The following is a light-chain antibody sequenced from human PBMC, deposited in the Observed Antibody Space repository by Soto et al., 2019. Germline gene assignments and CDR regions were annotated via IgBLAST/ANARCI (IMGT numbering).Light chain of an antibody. CDR3: SSYAGSSNVV. CDR1: SRDVGSYNY. V-gene: IGLV2-8*01. J-gene: IGLJ3*02. Sequence: QSAQTQPPSASGSHGQSVTISCTGTSRDVGSYNYVSWYQQHPGKAPKLLIYEVTKRPSGVPDRFSGSKSGNTASLTVSGLQAEDEADYFCSSYAGSSNVVFGGGTQLTVL. CDR2: EVT.